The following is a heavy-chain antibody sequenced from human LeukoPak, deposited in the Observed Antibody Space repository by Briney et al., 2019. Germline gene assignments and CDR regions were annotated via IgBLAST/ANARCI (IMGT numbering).Heavy chain of an antibody. J-gene: IGHJ3*02. CDR2: MNPNSGNT. D-gene: IGHD4-23*01. CDR3: ARRLGLRWDLQAFDI. Sequence: ASVKVSCKASGYTFTSYDINWVRQATGQGLEWMGWMNPNSGNTDCAQKFQGRVTITRNTSISTAYMELSSLRSEDTAVYYCARRLGLRWDLQAFDIWGQGTMATVSS. V-gene: IGHV1-8*03. CDR1: GYTFTSYD.